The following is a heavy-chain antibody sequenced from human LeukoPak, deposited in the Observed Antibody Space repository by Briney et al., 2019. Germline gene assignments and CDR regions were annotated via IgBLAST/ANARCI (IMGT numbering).Heavy chain of an antibody. D-gene: IGHD6-6*01. CDR2: IYYSGST. J-gene: IGHJ4*02. CDR3: ARGSIAARLDY. CDR1: GGSISSYY. Sequence: PETPSLTCTVSGGSISSYYWSWIRQPPGKGLEWIGYIYYSGSTNYNPSLKSRVTISVDTSKNQFSLKLSSVTAADTAVYYCARGSIAARLDYWGQGTLVTVSS. V-gene: IGHV4-59*01.